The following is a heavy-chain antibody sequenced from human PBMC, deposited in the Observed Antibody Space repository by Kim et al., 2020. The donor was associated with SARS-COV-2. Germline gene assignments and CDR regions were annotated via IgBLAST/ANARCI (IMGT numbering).Heavy chain of an antibody. CDR2: ISGIGSST. CDR1: GLTFSGYA. CDR3: AKNSGGMDV. V-gene: IGHV3-23*01. Sequence: GGSLRLSCAVSGLTFSGYAMSWVRQAPGKGLEWVSSISGIGSSTYYRDSMKGRFTISRDNSKNTLYLQMNSLRAEDTAVYYCAKNSGGMDVWGQGTTVTVSS. D-gene: IGHD1-26*01. J-gene: IGHJ6*02.